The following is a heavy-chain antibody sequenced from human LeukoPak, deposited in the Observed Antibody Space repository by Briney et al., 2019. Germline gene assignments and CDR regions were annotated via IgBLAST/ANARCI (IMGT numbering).Heavy chain of an antibody. Sequence: GGSLRLSCAASGFGFSSYAMSWVRQAPGKGLEWVSAISVSGGSTYYADSVKGRFTISRDNPKNTLYLQMNSLRAEDTAVYYCAKLRYTLTAGAFDIWGQGTMVTVSS. V-gene: IGHV3-23*01. CDR2: ISVSGGST. J-gene: IGHJ3*02. CDR3: AKLRYTLTAGAFDI. D-gene: IGHD3-9*01. CDR1: GFGFSSYA.